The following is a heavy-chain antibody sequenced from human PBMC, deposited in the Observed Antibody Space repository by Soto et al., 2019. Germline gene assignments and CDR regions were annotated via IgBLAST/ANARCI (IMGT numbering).Heavy chain of an antibody. CDR2: ISYDGSNK. Sequence: QVQLVESGGGVVQPGRSLRLSCAASGFTFSSYAMHWVRQAPGKGLEWVAVISYDGSNKYYADSVKGRFTISRDNSKNKLYLQMNSLRAADTAVYYCARDESSIFGVVRDYYYGMDVWGQGTTVTVSS. CDR1: GFTFSSYA. V-gene: IGHV3-30-3*01. D-gene: IGHD3-3*01. J-gene: IGHJ6*02. CDR3: ARDESSIFGVVRDYYYGMDV.